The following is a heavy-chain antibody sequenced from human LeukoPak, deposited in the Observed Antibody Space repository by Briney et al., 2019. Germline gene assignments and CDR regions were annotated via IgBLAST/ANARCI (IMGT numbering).Heavy chain of an antibody. V-gene: IGHV1-2*02. CDR2: INTDGGGT. D-gene: IGHD3-10*01. CDR3: SRHVVTLVRGVNNRKEDWFDP. Sequence: ASVKVSCKASGYSFNTYYMNWVRQAPGQGLEWLGWINTDGGGTNYAQKFLGRVTMTRDKANSTAYLELSGLRSDDTAVYYCSRHVVTLVRGVNNRKEDWFDPWGQGTLVSVSS. J-gene: IGHJ5*02. CDR1: GYSFNTYY.